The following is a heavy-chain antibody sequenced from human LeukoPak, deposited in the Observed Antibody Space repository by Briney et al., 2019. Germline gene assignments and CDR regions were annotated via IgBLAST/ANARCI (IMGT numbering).Heavy chain of an antibody. CDR1: GGSISSFY. D-gene: IGHD1-26*01. J-gene: IGHJ2*01. V-gene: IGHV4-4*07. CDR3: AKSGSCYWYFAL. Sequence: SETLSLTRTVSGGSISSFYWSWIWQPAGKGLGWIGRIYTTGSTNYNPSLKSRVTMSVDASKNQFSLKLSSVTAADTAVYYCAKSGSCYWYFALWGRGTLVTVSS. CDR2: IYTTGST.